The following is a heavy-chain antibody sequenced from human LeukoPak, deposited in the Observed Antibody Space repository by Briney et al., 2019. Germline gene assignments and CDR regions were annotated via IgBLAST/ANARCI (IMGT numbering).Heavy chain of an antibody. D-gene: IGHD1-26*01. CDR3: ARGHSGSYNY. Sequence: GASVEASCKASGYTFTGNYIHWVRQAPGQGLEWMGWINPNSGGTNYAQKFQGRVTLTRDTSIRTAYMEMSRLTSDDSAVYFCARGHSGSYNYWGQGTLVTVSS. CDR2: INPNSGGT. J-gene: IGHJ4*02. V-gene: IGHV1-2*02. CDR1: GYTFTGNY.